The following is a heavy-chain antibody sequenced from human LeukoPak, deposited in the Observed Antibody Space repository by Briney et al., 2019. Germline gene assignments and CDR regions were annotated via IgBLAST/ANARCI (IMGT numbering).Heavy chain of an antibody. V-gene: IGHV3-74*01. Sequence: GGSLRLSCGASGFTFGTYWMHWVRQDPGKGLVWVSRINPDGKRTTYADSVKGRFTISRDNAKNTVYLQMNSLRPDDTALYYCARDSKEGRTKFDPWGQGTLVTVSS. CDR1: GFTFGTYW. CDR2: INPDGKRT. J-gene: IGHJ5*02. CDR3: ARDSKEGRTKFDP. D-gene: IGHD2-2*01.